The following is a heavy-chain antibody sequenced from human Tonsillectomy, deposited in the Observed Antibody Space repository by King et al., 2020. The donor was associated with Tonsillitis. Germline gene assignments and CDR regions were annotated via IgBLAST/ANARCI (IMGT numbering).Heavy chain of an antibody. Sequence: QLQESGPGLVKPSETLSLTCTVSGGSISSSSHYWGWIRQPPGTGLEWIATINYSGSTYYNPSLKSRVTMSVDTSKNQFSLKLSSVTAADTAVYYCARVGGSGSQHNDYWGQGTLVTVSS. J-gene: IGHJ4*02. CDR3: ARVGGSGSQHNDY. V-gene: IGHV4-39*07. D-gene: IGHD1-26*01. CDR2: INYSGST. CDR1: GGSISSSSHY.